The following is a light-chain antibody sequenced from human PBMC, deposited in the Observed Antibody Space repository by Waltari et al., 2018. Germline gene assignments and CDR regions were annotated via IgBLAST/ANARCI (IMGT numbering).Light chain of an antibody. CDR1: QTSSRY. Sequence: DIQMTQSPSSLSASVGDRVTITCRASQTSSRYLNWYQQKPGKAPNLLIYAASSMPSGVPSRFSGSGSGRDFTLIITSLQPEDCATYYCQQSYSFTRTFGQGTKVEIK. CDR2: AAS. CDR3: QQSYSFTRT. J-gene: IGKJ1*01. V-gene: IGKV1-39*01.